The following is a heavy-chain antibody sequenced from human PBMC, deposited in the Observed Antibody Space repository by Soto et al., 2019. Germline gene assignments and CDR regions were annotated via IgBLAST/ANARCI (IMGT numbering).Heavy chain of an antibody. CDR2: IIPIFGTA. CDR3: ARDRQGYYFDY. CDR1: GGTFSSYA. V-gene: IGHV1-69*13. J-gene: IGHJ4*02. Sequence: VKVSFKAFGGTFSSYAISWVRQAPGQGLEWMGGIIPIFGTANYAQKFQGRVTITADESTSTAYMELSSLRSEDTAVYYCARDRQGYYFDYWGQGTLVTVSS.